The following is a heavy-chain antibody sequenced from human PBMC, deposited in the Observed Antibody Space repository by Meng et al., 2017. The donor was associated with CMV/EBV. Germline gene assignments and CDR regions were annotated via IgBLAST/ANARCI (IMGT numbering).Heavy chain of an antibody. Sequence: GGSLRLSCAASGFTFSGYWMTWVCQAPGKGLEWVANIKQDGSGKYYVDSVKGRFTISRDNAKNSLSLQMNSLRAEDTAVYYCASDCSGASCYITNWGRGTLVTVSS. V-gene: IGHV3-7*01. CDR3: ASDCSGASCYITN. CDR2: IKQDGSGK. CDR1: GFTFSGYW. J-gene: IGHJ4*02. D-gene: IGHD2-2*02.